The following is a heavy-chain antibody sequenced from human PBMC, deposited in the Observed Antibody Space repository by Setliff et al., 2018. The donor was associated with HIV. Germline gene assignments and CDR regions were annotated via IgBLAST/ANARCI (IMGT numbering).Heavy chain of an antibody. CDR3: ARSSGWYQGDFDY. Sequence: ASVKVSCKASGYNFINNGISWVRQAPGHGLEWMAWISGYNGNTNYAPKFQGRVTLTTDTSTSKSYLELSSLRSEDTAVYYGARSSGWYQGDFDYWGQGTLVTVSS. V-gene: IGHV1-18*01. CDR1: GYNFINNG. J-gene: IGHJ4*02. D-gene: IGHD6-19*01. CDR2: ISGYNGNT.